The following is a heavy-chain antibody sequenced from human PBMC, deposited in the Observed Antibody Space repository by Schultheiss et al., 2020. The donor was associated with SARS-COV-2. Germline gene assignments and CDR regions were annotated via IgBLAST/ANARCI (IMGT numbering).Heavy chain of an antibody. CDR1: GNSFTGSY. CDR3: ARVWGLGRRYCSSTSCPQANWFDP. V-gene: IGHV1-2*02. Sequence: ASVKVSCKASGNSFTGSYMHWVRQAPGQGLEWMGWINPNSGGTNYAQKFQGRVTMTRDKSISTAYMELSRLRSDDTAVYYCARVWGLGRRYCSSTSCPQANWFDPWGQGTLVTVSS. J-gene: IGHJ5*02. CDR2: INPNSGGT. D-gene: IGHD2-2*01.